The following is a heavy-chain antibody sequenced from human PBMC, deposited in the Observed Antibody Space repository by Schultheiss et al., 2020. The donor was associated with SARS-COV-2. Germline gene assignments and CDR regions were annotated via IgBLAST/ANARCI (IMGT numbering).Heavy chain of an antibody. CDR2: IYYSGTT. D-gene: IGHD6-19*01. J-gene: IGHJ4*02. V-gene: IGHV4-31*03. CDR1: SGSINSGRYY. Sequence: SETLSLTCTVSSGSINSGRYYWSWIRQHPGKGLEWIGYIYYSGTTYYNPSLKSRLVMSVDTSENQFSLKLSSVTAADTAVYYCARDPYSTGYYDYWGQGTLVTVSS. CDR3: ARDPYSTGYYDY.